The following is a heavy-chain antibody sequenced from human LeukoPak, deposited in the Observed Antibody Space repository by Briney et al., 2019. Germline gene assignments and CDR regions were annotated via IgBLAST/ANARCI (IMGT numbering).Heavy chain of an antibody. CDR3: AGSLFGYTFGKKFDS. CDR1: GGSIRSYY. D-gene: IGHD5-18*01. V-gene: IGHV4-59*01. J-gene: IGHJ4*02. CDR2: IFYSGTS. Sequence: SETLSLTCTVSGGSIRSYYWSWIRQPPGKRLEWLGNIFYSGTSDYNPSLRSRVTISVDTSKKQVSLKLSSVTAADTAVYYCAGSLFGYTFGKKFDSWGQGILVTVSS.